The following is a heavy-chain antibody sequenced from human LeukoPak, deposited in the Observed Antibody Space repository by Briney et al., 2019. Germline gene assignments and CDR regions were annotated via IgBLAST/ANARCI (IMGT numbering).Heavy chain of an antibody. D-gene: IGHD6-13*01. V-gene: IGHV3-64*01. CDR3: ARGSWYAFDI. J-gene: IGHJ3*02. CDR1: GSTFSSYK. Sequence: GGSLRLSCAASGSTFSSYKMHLVRQAPGKGLEYVSGISENGGSTFHANSVKGRFTISRDNSKNTLYLQMGSLRAEDMAVYYCARGSWYAFDIWGQGTMVTVSS. CDR2: ISENGGST.